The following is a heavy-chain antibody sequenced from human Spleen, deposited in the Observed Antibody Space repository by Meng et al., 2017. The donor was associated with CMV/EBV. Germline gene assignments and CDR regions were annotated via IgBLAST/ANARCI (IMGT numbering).Heavy chain of an antibody. J-gene: IGHJ4*02. D-gene: IGHD2-2*01. V-gene: IGHV4-61*01. CDR1: GGSVSSGSYC. CDR2: IYYSGST. Sequence: GSLRLSCTVSGGSVSSGSYCWSWIRQPPGKGLEWIGYIYYSGSTNYNPSLKSRVTISVDTSKNQFSLKLSSVTAADTAVYYCARSVVVPAAIPLPYYFDYWGQGTLVTVSS. CDR3: ARSVVVPAAIPLPYYFDY.